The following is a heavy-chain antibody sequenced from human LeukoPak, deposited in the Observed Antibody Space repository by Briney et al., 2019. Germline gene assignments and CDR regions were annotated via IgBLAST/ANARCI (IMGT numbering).Heavy chain of an antibody. CDR2: ISAYNGKT. CDR1: GYSFNIFG. Sequence: ASVKDSCKASGYSFNIFGMSWVRQAPGQGLEWMGWISAYNGKTHFAQKFQGRVTMTADASTSTAYMKLGSLTSDDTAVYYCARYFGSGTSDYWGQGTLVTVSS. D-gene: IGHD3-10*01. V-gene: IGHV1-18*01. J-gene: IGHJ4*02. CDR3: ARYFGSGTSDY.